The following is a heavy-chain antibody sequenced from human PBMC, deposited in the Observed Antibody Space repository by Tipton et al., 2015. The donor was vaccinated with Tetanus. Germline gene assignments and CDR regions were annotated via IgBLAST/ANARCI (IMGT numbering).Heavy chain of an antibody. V-gene: IGHV3-74*01. Sequence: SLRLSCAASGFTFSAYWMHWVRQAPGKGLVWVSRMNSNGSYIAYADSVKGRFTISRDNAKNSLSVQMDSLRPEDTALYYCARAVRGRDVFDVWGQGTVVIVSS. J-gene: IGHJ3*01. CDR3: ARAVRGRDVFDV. CDR1: GFTFSAYW. D-gene: IGHD3-10*01. CDR2: MNSNGSYI.